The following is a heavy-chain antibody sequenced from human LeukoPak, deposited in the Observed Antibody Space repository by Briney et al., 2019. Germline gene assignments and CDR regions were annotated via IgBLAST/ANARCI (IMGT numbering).Heavy chain of an antibody. CDR1: GDSISTYY. Sequence: SETLSLTCTVSGDSISTYYWSWIRQPPGKGLEWMGYIYYSGSTNYNPSLKSRVTISVDTSKHQFSLNLRSVTAADTAVYYCAREREYHYDSSGYYRAAFDIWGQGTMVTVSP. CDR2: IYYSGST. CDR3: AREREYHYDSSGYYRAAFDI. J-gene: IGHJ3*02. V-gene: IGHV4-59*01. D-gene: IGHD3-22*01.